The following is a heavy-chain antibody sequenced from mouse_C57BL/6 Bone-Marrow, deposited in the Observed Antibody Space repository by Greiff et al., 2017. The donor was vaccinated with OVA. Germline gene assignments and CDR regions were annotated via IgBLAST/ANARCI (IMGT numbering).Heavy chain of an antibody. CDR2: IHPSSGST. J-gene: IGHJ3*01. Sequence: QVQLQQPGAELVKPGASVKLSCKASGYTFTSYWMHWVKQRPGQGLEWIGMIHPSSGSTNYNEKFKSKATLTVDKSSSTAYMQLSSLTSEDSAVYYCARDPDWDLAWFAYWGQGTLVTVSA. CDR3: ARDPDWDLAWFAY. CDR1: GYTFTSYW. D-gene: IGHD4-1*01. V-gene: IGHV1-64*01.